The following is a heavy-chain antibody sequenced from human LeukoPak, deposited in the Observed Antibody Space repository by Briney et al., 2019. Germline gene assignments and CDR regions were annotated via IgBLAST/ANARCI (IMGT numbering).Heavy chain of an antibody. Sequence: GGSLKLSCAASGFRFSASAMHWVRQASGKGLEWVGRIRVKDDNYATSYGASVKGRFTISRDDSKNTAYLQMNSLKTEDTAVYCCTSGDYNDYWGQGTLVTVSS. V-gene: IGHV3-73*01. CDR3: TSGDYNDY. J-gene: IGHJ4*02. D-gene: IGHD4-17*01. CDR2: IRVKDDNYAT. CDR1: GFRFSASA.